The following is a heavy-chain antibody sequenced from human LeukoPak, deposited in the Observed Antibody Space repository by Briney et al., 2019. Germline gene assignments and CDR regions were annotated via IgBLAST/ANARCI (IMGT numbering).Heavy chain of an antibody. CDR2: ISSSSSYI. V-gene: IGHV3-21*01. Sequence: PGGSLRLSCAASGFTFSSYSMNWVRQAPGKGLEWVSSISSSSSYIYYADSVKGRFTISRDNAKNSLYLQKKSLRAEDTAVYYCARDLPPPPLSSLFTFGYWGQGTLV. J-gene: IGHJ4*02. D-gene: IGHD6-13*01. CDR1: GFTFSSYS. CDR3: ARDLPPPPLSSLFTFGY.